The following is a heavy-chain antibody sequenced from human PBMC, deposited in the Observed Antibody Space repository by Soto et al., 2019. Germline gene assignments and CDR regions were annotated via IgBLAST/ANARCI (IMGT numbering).Heavy chain of an antibody. Sequence: EVQLVESGGWLVQPGGSLRLSFAASGFTLSSYSMNWVRQAPGKGLEGISYISSHSSTLHYADSVKGRFTISRDNAGNSLYLQMNSLRDEDTAVYYCVRDGSGNLYLNWFDPWGQGTLVTVSS. CDR1: GFTLSSYS. D-gene: IGHD6-19*01. CDR2: ISSHSSTL. V-gene: IGHV3-48*02. J-gene: IGHJ5*02. CDR3: VRDGSGNLYLNWFDP.